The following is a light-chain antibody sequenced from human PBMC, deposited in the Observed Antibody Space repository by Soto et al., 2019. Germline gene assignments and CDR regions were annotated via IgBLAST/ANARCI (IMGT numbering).Light chain of an antibody. CDR3: QQYNNWPRRT. CDR1: QSVSSN. CDR2: GAS. Sequence: EIVMTQSPATLSVSPGERATLSCRASQSVSSNLAWYQQKPGQAPRLLIYGASTRATGIPARFSGSGSGIEFTLTISSLQSEDFAVYYCQQYNNWPRRTFGQGTKV. J-gene: IGKJ1*01. V-gene: IGKV3-15*01.